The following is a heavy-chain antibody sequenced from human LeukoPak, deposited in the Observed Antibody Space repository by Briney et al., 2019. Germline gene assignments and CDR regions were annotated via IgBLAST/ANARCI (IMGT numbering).Heavy chain of an antibody. CDR3: AYNWNDDYFDY. CDR2: IIPILGIA. V-gene: IGHV1-69*02. J-gene: IGHJ4*02. CDR1: GGTFSSYT. D-gene: IGHD1-20*01. Sequence: SVKVSCKASGGTFSSYTIRWVRQAPGQGLEWMGRIIPILGIANYAQKFQGRVTITADKSTSTAYMELSSLRSEDTAVYYCAYNWNDDYFDYWGQGTLVTVSS.